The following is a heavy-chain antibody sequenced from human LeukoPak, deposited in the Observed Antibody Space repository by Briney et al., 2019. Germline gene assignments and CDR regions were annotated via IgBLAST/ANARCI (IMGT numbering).Heavy chain of an antibody. CDR3: ARGGSYYSFDY. Sequence: GGSLRLSCAASGFTFSSYEMNWVRQAPVKGREWVAYISSSGRTIYYADSVKGRFTISRDNAKNSLYLQMNSLRAEDTAVYNCARGGSYYSFDYWGQGTLVTVSS. CDR1: GFTFSSYE. CDR2: ISSSGRTI. D-gene: IGHD1-26*01. J-gene: IGHJ4*02. V-gene: IGHV3-48*03.